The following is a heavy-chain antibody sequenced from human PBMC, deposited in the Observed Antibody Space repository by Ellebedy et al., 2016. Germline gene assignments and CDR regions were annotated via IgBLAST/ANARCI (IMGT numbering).Heavy chain of an antibody. J-gene: IGHJ6*02. Sequence: ASVKVSCKTSGYTFINYHIHWVRQAPGQGLEWMGTINPSGGSASYAQKFQGRVTMTSDTSTRTVDMELSSLRSEDTALYHCARLGGGFSNGPIPGYYYYGLDVWGQGTTVTVSS. D-gene: IGHD2-8*01. CDR2: INPSGGSA. CDR1: GYTFINYH. V-gene: IGHV1-46*01. CDR3: ARLGGGFSNGPIPGYYYYGLDV.